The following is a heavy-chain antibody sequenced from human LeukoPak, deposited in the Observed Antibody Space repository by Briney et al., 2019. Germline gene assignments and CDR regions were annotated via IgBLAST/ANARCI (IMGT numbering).Heavy chain of an antibody. CDR3: ARRRYYDFWSGYSSPPNWFDP. CDR1: GGSFSGYD. Sequence: SETLSLTCAVYGGSFSGYDWSWIRQPPGKGLEWIGQINHSGSTNYNPSLKSRVTISVDTSKNQFSLKLSSVTAADTAVYYCARRRYYDFWSGYSSPPNWFDPWGQGTLVTVSS. V-gene: IGHV4-34*01. CDR2: INHSGST. D-gene: IGHD3-3*01. J-gene: IGHJ5*02.